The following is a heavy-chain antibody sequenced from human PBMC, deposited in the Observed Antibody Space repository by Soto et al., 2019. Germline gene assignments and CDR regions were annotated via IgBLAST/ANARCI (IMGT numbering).Heavy chain of an antibody. CDR3: ARDRGWSGYYSAAFDI. D-gene: IGHD3-3*01. CDR1: GGSFSGYY. V-gene: IGHV4-34*01. CDR2: INHSGST. Sequence: SETLSLTCAVYGGSFSGYYWSWIRQPPGKGLEWIGEINHSGSTNYNPSLKSRVTISVDTSKNQFSLKLSSVTAADTAVYYCARDRGWSGYYSAAFDIWGQGTMVTVSS. J-gene: IGHJ3*02.